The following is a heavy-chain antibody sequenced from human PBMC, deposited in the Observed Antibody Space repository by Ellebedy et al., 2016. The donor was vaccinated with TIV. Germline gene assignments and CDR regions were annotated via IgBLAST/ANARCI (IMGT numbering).Heavy chain of an antibody. D-gene: IGHD6-19*01. J-gene: IGHJ4*02. CDR3: ARDLGSGWCLDS. CDR1: GFTSRTYS. V-gene: IGHV3-21*01. CDR2: VSSTSNHI. Sequence: PGGSLRLSCEASGFTSRTYSMNWVRQAPGKGLEWVSSVSSTSNHIFYADSVKGRFTISRDNAKNSLYLQMNSLTAEDTAVYYCARDLGSGWCLDSWGQGTLVIVSS.